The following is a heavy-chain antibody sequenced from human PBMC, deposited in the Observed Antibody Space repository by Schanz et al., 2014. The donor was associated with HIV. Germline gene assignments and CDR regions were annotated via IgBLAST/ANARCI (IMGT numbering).Heavy chain of an antibody. J-gene: IGHJ6*02. CDR3: ASTEYPYTTSSDYYYGMDV. CDR1: GFTFSSYG. Sequence: QVQLVESGGGVVQPGRSLRLSCAASGFTFSSYGMHWVRQAPGKGLEWVAVIWYDGSNKYYADSVKGRFTISRDNSKNTLYLQMNSLRAEDTAVYYCASTEYPYTTSSDYYYGMDVWGQGTLVTV. V-gene: IGHV3-33*01. D-gene: IGHD6-6*01. CDR2: IWYDGSNK.